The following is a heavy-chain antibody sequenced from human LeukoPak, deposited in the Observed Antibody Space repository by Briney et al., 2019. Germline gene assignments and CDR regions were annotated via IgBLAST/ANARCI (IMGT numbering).Heavy chain of an antibody. V-gene: IGHV3-30*02. D-gene: IGHD6-19*01. CDR2: IRYDGSNK. J-gene: IGHJ4*02. Sequence: PGGSLRLSCAASGFTFSSYGMHWVRQAPGKGLEWVAFIRYDGSNKYYADSVKGRFTISRDNSKNTLYLQMNSLRAEDTAVYYCAKPHSIAVARDYFDYWGQGTLVTVSS. CDR3: AKPHSIAVARDYFDY. CDR1: GFTFSSYG.